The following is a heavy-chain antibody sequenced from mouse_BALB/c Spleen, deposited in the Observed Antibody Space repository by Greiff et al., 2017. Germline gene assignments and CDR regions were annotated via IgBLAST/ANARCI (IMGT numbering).Heavy chain of an antibody. CDR1: EYEFPSHD. V-gene: IGHV5-2*01. CDR2: INSDGGST. D-gene: IGHD2-12*01. J-gene: IGHJ4*01. CDR3: AREELLPYYAMDY. Sequence: EVQGVESGGGLVQPGESLKLSCESNEYEFPSHDMSWVRKTPEKRLELVAAINSDGGSTYYPDSVKGRFTISRDNARNILYLQMSSLRSEDTAMYYCAREELLPYYAMDYWGQGTSVTVSS.